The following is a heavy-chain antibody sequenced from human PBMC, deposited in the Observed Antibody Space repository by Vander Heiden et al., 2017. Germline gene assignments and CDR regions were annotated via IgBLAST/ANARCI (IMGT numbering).Heavy chain of an antibody. Sequence: EVQLVQSGAEVKKPGAPLKISCKGSGYSFTIYWIGWVRQMLGHGLEWMGIIYPGDSDTRYSPSFQGQVTISADKSISTAYLQWSSLKASDTAMYYCASVAAAGSVPRGAAFDIWGQGTMVTVSS. CDR1: GYSFTIYW. V-gene: IGHV5-51*01. CDR2: IYPGDSDT. CDR3: ASVAAAGSVPRGAAFDI. D-gene: IGHD6-13*01. J-gene: IGHJ3*02.